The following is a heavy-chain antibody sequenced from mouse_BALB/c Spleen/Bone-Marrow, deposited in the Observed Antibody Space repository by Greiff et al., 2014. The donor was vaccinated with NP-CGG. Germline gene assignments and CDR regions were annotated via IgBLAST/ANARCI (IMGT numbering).Heavy chain of an antibody. CDR3: ARWGTYYAMDY. CDR2: IYPGDGST. CDR1: GYTFTSYD. D-gene: IGHD2-3*01. J-gene: IGHJ4*01. Sequence: ESGPELVTPGALVKISCKASGYTFTSYDINWVKQRPGQGLEWIGWIYPGDGSTKYNEKFKGKATLTADKSSSTAYMQLSSLTSENSAVYFCARWGTYYAMDYWGQGTSVTVSS. V-gene: IGHV1S33*01.